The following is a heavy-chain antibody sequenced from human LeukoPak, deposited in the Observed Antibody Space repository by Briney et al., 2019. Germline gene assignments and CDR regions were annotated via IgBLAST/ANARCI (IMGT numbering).Heavy chain of an antibody. CDR1: GGSISTSNYY. Sequence: PSETLSLTCTVSGGSISTSNYYWGWIRQPPGKGLEWIGNIFYSGSTYYSPSLKSRVTISLDTSRNQFSLKLNSVTAADTAVYYCARVPAFWSGYRGGFDYWGQGTLVTVSS. V-gene: IGHV4-39*07. D-gene: IGHD3-3*01. CDR2: IFYSGST. CDR3: ARVPAFWSGYRGGFDY. J-gene: IGHJ4*02.